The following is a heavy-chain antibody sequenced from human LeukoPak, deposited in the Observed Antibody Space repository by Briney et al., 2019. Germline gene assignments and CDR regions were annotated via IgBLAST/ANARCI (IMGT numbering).Heavy chain of an antibody. CDR1: GFTFSNYW. D-gene: IGHD1-26*01. CDR2: IKQDESEK. V-gene: IGHV3-7*03. CDR3: VKDSQGIVGATTDFDH. Sequence: GGSLRLSCVASGFTFSNYWMSWVRQVPGKGLEWVANIKQDESEKYYVDSVKGRFTISRDNAKNSLYLQLQSLRPEDTAMYYCVKDSQGIVGATTDFDHWGQGTLVTVSS. J-gene: IGHJ4*01.